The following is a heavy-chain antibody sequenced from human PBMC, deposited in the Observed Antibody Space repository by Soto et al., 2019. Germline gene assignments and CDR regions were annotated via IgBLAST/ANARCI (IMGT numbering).Heavy chain of an antibody. CDR1: GGPFSGYY. CDR2: INHSGST. J-gene: IGHJ3*02. V-gene: IGHV4-34*01. CDR3: ARGRYSSSWNYPFDI. Sequence: EQLQQWGAGLLKPSETLSLTCAVSGGPFSGYYWSWIRQPPGKGLEWIGEINHSGSTNNNPSLKSRLTISVDTSKNHFSLKLRSVTAADTAMYYCARGRYSSSWNYPFDIWGQGTMVTVSS. D-gene: IGHD6-13*01.